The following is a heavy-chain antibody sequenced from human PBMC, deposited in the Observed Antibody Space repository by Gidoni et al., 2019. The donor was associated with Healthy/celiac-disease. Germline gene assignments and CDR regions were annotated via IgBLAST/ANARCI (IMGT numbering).Heavy chain of an antibody. V-gene: IGHV3-13*01. CDR3: ARVGAGDCSGGSCYGYDY. J-gene: IGHJ4*02. D-gene: IGHD2-15*01. CDR2: IGTAGDT. Sequence: EVQLVESGGGLVQPGGSLRLSCAASGFTFSSYDMHWVRQATGKGLEWVSAIGTAGDTYYPGSVKGRFTISRENAKNSLYLQMNSLRAGDTAVYYCARVGAGDCSGGSCYGYDYWGQGTLVTVSS. CDR1: GFTFSSYD.